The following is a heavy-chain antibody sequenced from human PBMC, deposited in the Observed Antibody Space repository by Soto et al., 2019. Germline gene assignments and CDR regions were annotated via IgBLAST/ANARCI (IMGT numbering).Heavy chain of an antibody. CDR2: IDPSDSYT. V-gene: IGHV5-10-1*01. CDR3: ARIRSGGKPFDY. J-gene: IGHJ4*02. CDR1: GYSFTSYW. D-gene: IGHD2-15*01. Sequence: GESLKISCNGSGYSFTSYWISWVRQMPGKGLEWMGRIDPSDSYTNYSPSFQGHVTISADKSISTAYLQWSSLKASDTAMYYCARIRSGGKPFDYWGQGTLVTVSS.